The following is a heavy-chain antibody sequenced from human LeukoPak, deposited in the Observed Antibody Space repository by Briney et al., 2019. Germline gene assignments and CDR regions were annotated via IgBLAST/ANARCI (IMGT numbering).Heavy chain of an antibody. D-gene: IGHD3-22*01. CDR3: ARSVIVVGSFDY. Sequence: PSQTLSLTCTVSGGSISSGGYYWSWIRQHPGKGLEWIGYIYYSGSTYYNPSLKSRATISVDTSKNQFSLKLSSVTAADTAVYYCARSVIVVGSFDYWGQGTLVTVSS. V-gene: IGHV4-31*03. CDR2: IYYSGST. CDR1: GGSISSGGYY. J-gene: IGHJ4*02.